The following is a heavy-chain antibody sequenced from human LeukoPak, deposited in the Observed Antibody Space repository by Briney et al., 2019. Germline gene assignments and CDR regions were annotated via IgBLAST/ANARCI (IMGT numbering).Heavy chain of an antibody. CDR2: ISTSGGST. D-gene: IGHD5-18*01. CDR1: GFTFSSYG. CDR3: AKYGYYPNYAIDI. V-gene: IGHV3-23*01. J-gene: IGHJ3*02. Sequence: GGSLRLSCAASGFTFSSYGMSWVRQAPGKGLEWVSVISTSGGSTYYADSVKGRFSISRDNSKNTLYLQMNSLRAEDTAVYYCAKYGYYPNYAIDIWGQGTMVTVSS.